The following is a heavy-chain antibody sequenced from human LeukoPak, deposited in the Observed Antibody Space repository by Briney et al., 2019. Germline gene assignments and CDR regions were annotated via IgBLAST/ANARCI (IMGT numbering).Heavy chain of an antibody. D-gene: IGHD6-19*01. CDR3: ARVDRGVAGPQFDY. V-gene: IGHV4-34*01. J-gene: IGHJ4*02. Sequence: SETLSLTCAVYGGSFSGYYWSWIRQPPGEGLEWIGEINHSGSTNYNPSLKSRVTISVDTSKNQFSLKLSSVTAADTAVYYCARVDRGVAGPQFDYWGQGTLVTVSS. CDR1: GGSFSGYY. CDR2: INHSGST.